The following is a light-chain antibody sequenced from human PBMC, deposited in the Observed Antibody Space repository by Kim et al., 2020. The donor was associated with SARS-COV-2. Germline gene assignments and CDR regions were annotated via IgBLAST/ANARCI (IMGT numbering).Light chain of an antibody. J-gene: IGLJ1*01. CDR2: DVT. CDR3: SSYTSSSPYV. CDR1: SSDVGGYNY. Sequence: QSALTQPASVSGSPGQSITISCTGTSSDVGGYNYVSWYQLHPGKAPKLMIYDVTERPSGISTRFSGSKSGNTASLTIFGLQPDDEADYYCSSYTSSSPYVFGTGTKVTVL. V-gene: IGLV2-14*03.